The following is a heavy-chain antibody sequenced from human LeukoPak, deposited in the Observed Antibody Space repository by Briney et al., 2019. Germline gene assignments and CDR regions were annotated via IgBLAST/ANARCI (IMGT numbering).Heavy chain of an antibody. CDR2: IIPIFGTA. Sequence: SVKVSCKASGGTFSSYAISWVRQAPGQGLEWMGGIIPIFGTANYAQKFQGRVAITTDESTSTAYMELSSLRSEDTAVYYCARDREYSSSSGPWYFDYWGQGTLVTVSS. J-gene: IGHJ4*02. CDR3: ARDREYSSSSGPWYFDY. CDR1: GGTFSSYA. D-gene: IGHD6-6*01. V-gene: IGHV1-69*05.